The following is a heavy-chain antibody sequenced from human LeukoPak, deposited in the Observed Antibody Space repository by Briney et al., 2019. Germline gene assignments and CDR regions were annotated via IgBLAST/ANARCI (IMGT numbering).Heavy chain of an antibody. J-gene: IGHJ4*02. Sequence: GGSLRLSCAASGFTFSSYTMHWVRQAPGKGLDWVAITSSNGDNKNYADSVKGRFTISRDNSKNRLYLHMNSLRPEDTAVYYCARDRPRGYSGYDLEYWGQGALVTVSS. D-gene: IGHD5-12*01. CDR3: ARDRPRGYSGYDLEY. CDR1: GFTFSSYT. V-gene: IGHV3-30*04. CDR2: TSSNGDNK.